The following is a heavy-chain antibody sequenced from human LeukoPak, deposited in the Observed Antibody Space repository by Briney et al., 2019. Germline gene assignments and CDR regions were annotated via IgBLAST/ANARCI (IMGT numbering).Heavy chain of an antibody. CDR2: FDPEDGET. D-gene: IGHD3-10*01. V-gene: IGHV1-24*01. J-gene: IGHJ4*02. Sequence: ASVKVSCKVSGYTLTDVSMHWVRPAPGKGLEWMGGFDPEDGETIYAQKFQGSVTMTEDTSTDTAYMELSSLRSEDTAVYYCATNLGIWFDKNNTWGQGTLVTVSS. CDR3: ATNLGIWFDKNNT. CDR1: GYTLTDVS.